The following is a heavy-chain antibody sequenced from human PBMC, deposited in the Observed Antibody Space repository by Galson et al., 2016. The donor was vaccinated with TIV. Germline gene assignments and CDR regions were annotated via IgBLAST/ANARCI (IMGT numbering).Heavy chain of an antibody. Sequence: LSLTCSVSGGSISTYYWSWIRPPPGKGLEWIGHIYYSGSTDYNPSLKSRVTISMDTSRTQFSLKLTSVTAADTAVYYCARDKSGFETVESFYYYLEVWGEGTTVTVSS. CDR1: GGSISTYY. J-gene: IGHJ6*03. D-gene: IGHD5-12*01. CDR3: ARDKSGFETVESFYYYLEV. V-gene: IGHV4-59*01. CDR2: IYYSGST.